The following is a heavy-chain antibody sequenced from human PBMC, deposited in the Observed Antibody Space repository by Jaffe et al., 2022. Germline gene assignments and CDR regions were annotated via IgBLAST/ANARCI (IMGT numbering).Heavy chain of an antibody. J-gene: IGHJ4*02. CDR1: GGSISSGSYY. Sequence: QVQLQESGPGLVKPSQTLSLTCTVSGGSISSGSYYWSWIRQPAGKGLEWIGRLYTSGSTFYNPSLKSRVTISLDTSKNQFSLKLTSVTAADTAVYYCARGSPPGIAVAGFDYWGQGTLVTVSS. CDR2: LYTSGST. CDR3: ARGSPPGIAVAGFDY. V-gene: IGHV4-61*02. D-gene: IGHD6-19*01.